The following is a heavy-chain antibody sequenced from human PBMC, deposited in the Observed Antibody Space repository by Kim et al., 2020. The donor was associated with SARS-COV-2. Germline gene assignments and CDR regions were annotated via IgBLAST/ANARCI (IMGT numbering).Heavy chain of an antibody. D-gene: IGHD3-3*01. Sequence: SKKYYAGSVKGRFAITRANSKNPLYLQMNSLGAEDTAVYYCARDASGPDYWGQGTLVTVSS. CDR2: SKK. CDR3: ARDASGPDY. V-gene: IGHV3-33*01. J-gene: IGHJ4*02.